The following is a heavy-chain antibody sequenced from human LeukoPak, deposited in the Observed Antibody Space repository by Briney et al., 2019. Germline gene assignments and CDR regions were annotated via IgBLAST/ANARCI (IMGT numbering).Heavy chain of an antibody. D-gene: IGHD6-13*01. CDR1: GYTFTNYY. CDR3: ARGGSSWSKRRGGFDP. CDR2: INPSGGST. J-gene: IGHJ5*02. V-gene: IGHV1-46*01. Sequence: GASVKVSCKASGYTFTNYYMHWVRQAPGQGLEWMGIINPSGGSTSYAQKFQGRVTMTRDTSTSIVYMELSSLRSEDTAVYYCARGGSSWSKRRGGFDPWGQGTLVTVSS.